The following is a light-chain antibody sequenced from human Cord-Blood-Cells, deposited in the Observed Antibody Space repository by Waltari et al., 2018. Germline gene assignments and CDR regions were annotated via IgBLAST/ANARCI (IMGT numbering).Light chain of an antibody. Sequence: ESVLTQSPGTLSLSPGERATLSCRASQSVSSSYLAWYQQRPGQAPRLLIYGASSRSTGIPNRFSGGGSGTDYTLPISRLEPEDFAVYYCQQYGSSITFGQGPRLEI. CDR1: QSVSSSY. V-gene: IGKV3-20*01. CDR2: GAS. CDR3: QQYGSSIT. J-gene: IGKJ5*01.